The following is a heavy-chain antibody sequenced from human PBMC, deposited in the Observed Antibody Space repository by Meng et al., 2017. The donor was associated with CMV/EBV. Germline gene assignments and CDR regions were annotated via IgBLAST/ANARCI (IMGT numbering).Heavy chain of an antibody. CDR3: ARGRGGGSYYLDY. D-gene: IGHD1-26*01. J-gene: IGHJ4*02. Sequence: SVKVSCKASGGTFSSYAISWVRQAPGQGLEWMGGIIPIFGTANYAQKFQGRVTITTDESTSTAYMELSSLRSEDTAVYYCARGRGGGSYYLDYWGQGTLVTVSS. V-gene: IGHV1-69*05. CDR2: IIPIFGTA. CDR1: GGTFSSYA.